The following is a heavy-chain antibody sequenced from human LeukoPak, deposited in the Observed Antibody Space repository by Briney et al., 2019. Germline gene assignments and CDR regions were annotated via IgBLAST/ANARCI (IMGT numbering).Heavy chain of an antibody. Sequence: GGSLRLSCATSGFTFSSYSMNWVRQAPGKGLEWVAVISYDGSNKYYADSVKGRFTFSRDNSKNTLYLQMNSLRAEDTAVYYCARARGYRTIDAFDIWGQGTMVTVSS. CDR2: ISYDGSNK. J-gene: IGHJ3*02. CDR3: ARARGYRTIDAFDI. D-gene: IGHD1/OR15-1a*01. V-gene: IGHV3-30*19. CDR1: GFTFSSYS.